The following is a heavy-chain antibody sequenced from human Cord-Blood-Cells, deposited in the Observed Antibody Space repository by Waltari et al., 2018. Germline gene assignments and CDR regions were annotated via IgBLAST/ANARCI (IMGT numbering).Heavy chain of an antibody. J-gene: IGHJ1*01. CDR3: ARPRIGKAANEYFQL. V-gene: IGHV1-3*01. CDR2: INAGNGNT. D-gene: IGHD2-15*01. CDR1: GSTFTSYA. Sequence: QVQLVQSGAEVKKPGASVKVSCKASGSTFTSYAMHSVRQAPGQRLEWMGWINAGNGNTKCSQKFPGRLTITTDTSASTAYMELSSLRSEDTAVYYCARPRIGKAANEYFQLWGQGTLVTVSS.